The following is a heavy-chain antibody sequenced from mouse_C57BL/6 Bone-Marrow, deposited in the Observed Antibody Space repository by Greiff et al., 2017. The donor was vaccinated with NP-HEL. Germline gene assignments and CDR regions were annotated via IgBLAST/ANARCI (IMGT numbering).Heavy chain of an antibody. Sequence: EVQLQQSGPELVKPGASVKISCKASGYTFTDYYMNWVKQSHGKSLEWIGDINPNNGGTSYNQKFKGKATLTVDKSSSTAYMELRSLTSEDSAVYYCAGWLLYAMDYWGQGTSVTVSS. CDR1: GYTFTDYY. CDR3: AGWLLYAMDY. V-gene: IGHV1-26*01. CDR2: INPNNGGT. D-gene: IGHD2-3*01. J-gene: IGHJ4*01.